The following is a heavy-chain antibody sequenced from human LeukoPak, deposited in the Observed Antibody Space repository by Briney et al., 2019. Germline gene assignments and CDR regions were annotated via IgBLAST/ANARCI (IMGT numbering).Heavy chain of an antibody. V-gene: IGHV3-23*01. Sequence: PGGSLRLSCAASGFTFSSYGMSWVRQAPGKGLEWVSAIGGRDGSTYYADSVKGRFTISRDNSKNTLYVQMNSLRAEDTALYYCAKKVVVGATSPYSDFQDWGQGTLVTVSS. CDR2: IGGRDGST. CDR1: GFTFSSYG. CDR3: AKKVVVGATSPYSDFQD. D-gene: IGHD1-26*01. J-gene: IGHJ1*01.